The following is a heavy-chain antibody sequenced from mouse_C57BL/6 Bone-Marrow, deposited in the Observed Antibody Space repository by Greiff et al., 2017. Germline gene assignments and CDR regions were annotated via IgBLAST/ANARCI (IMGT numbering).Heavy chain of an antibody. CDR2: INPSTGGT. CDR3: ARGYDGYYGAMDY. V-gene: IGHV1-42*01. Sequence: EVKLMESGPELVKPGASVKISCKASGYSFTGYYMNWVKQSPEKSLEWIGEINPSTGGTTYNQKFKAKATLTVDKSSSTAYMQIKSLTSEDYAVYYCARGYDGYYGAMDYWGQGTSVTVSS. D-gene: IGHD2-3*01. CDR1: GYSFTGYY. J-gene: IGHJ4*01.